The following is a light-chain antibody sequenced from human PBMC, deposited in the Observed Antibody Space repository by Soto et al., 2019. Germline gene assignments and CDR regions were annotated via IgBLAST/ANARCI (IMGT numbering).Light chain of an antibody. CDR2: DAS. V-gene: IGKV1-5*01. Sequence: DIQMTQSPSSVSASVGYRVTITCRAIQGISSWLAWYQQKPGKAPKVLIYDASSLGSGVPSRFSGSGSGTEFTLTISSLQPDDFATYFCQQYQTYSTFGQGTRLEIK. J-gene: IGKJ5*01. CDR1: QGISSW. CDR3: QQYQTYST.